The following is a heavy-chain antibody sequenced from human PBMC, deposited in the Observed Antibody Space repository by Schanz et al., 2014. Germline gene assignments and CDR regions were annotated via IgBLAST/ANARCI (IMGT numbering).Heavy chain of an antibody. Sequence: EVHLLESGGGLVEPGGSLRLSCATSGFSLDIFAVSWVRQAPGKGLEWVSYVSSSSSYTHYADSVKGRFTISRDNAKNSLYLEMNSLRAEDTAVYYCAKSDAFDIWGQGTLVTVSS. V-gene: IGHV3-21*05. CDR3: AKSDAFDI. CDR1: GFSLDIFA. J-gene: IGHJ3*02. CDR2: VSSSSSYT.